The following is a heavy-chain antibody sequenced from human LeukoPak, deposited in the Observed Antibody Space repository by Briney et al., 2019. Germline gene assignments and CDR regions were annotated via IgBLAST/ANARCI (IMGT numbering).Heavy chain of an antibody. V-gene: IGHV3-23*01. CDR3: AKSSASSSWSPRFDAFDI. D-gene: IGHD6-13*01. CDR2: FSGTTDTT. Sequence: GGSLRLSCAASGFTLSSYAMSWVRQAPGKGLEWVSSFSGTTDTTYYADSVKGRFTISRDNSENTLYLQMNSLRAEDTGIYYCAKSSASSSWSPRFDAFDIWGQGTLVTVSS. J-gene: IGHJ3*02. CDR1: GFTLSSYA.